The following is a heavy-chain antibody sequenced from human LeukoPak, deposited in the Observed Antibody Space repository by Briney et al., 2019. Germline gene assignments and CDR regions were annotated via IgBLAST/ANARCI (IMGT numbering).Heavy chain of an antibody. CDR2: ISSSSSTI. J-gene: IGHJ4*02. V-gene: IGHV3-48*01. CDR3: AKRPPREALGPQTETY. D-gene: IGHD1-14*01. Sequence: LPGGSLRLSCAASGFTFSSYSMNWVRQAPGKGLEWVSYISSSSSTIYYADSVKGRFTISRDNSKNTLYLQMNSLRAEDTAVYYCAKRPPREALGPQTETYWGQGTLVTVSS. CDR1: GFTFSSYS.